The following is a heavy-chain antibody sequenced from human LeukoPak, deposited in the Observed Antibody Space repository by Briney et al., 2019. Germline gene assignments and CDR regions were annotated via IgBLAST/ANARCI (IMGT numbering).Heavy chain of an antibody. CDR2: IYGSGGNT. V-gene: IGHV3-23*01. Sequence: PGGSLRLSCAASEFTFSSYAMSWVRQAPGKGLEWVSTIYGSGGNTYYADSVKGRFTISRDNPKNTLYLQMNSLRAEDTAVYYCAKMAEDYYYGAGRHFDHWGQGSRVIVSS. D-gene: IGHD3-10*01. J-gene: IGHJ4*02. CDR1: EFTFSSYA. CDR3: AKMAEDYYYGAGRHFDH.